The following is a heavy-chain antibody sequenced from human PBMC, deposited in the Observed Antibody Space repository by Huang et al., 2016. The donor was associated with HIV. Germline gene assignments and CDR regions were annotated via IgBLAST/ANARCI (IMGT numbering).Heavy chain of an antibody. V-gene: IGHV1-18*01. CDR3: ARVPSDHFSDY. CDR2: VSAYSGYT. J-gene: IGHJ4*02. Sequence: WGGLTPGQGRQWMGWVSAYSGYTNESQKFQGRGTMTADTSASTADMDLRSLTSDDTAVYDCARVPSDHFSDYWGQGTLVTVSS.